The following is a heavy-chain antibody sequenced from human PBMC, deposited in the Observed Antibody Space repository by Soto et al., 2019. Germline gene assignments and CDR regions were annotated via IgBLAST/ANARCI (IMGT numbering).Heavy chain of an antibody. Sequence: PVESRRISCKVSGCSFTSYWISWVRPMPGKGLEWMGRIDPSDSYTNYSPSFQGHVTISADKSISTAYLQWSSLKASDTAMYYCARQKLGYYYYYGMDVWGQGTTVTVSS. V-gene: IGHV5-10-1*01. CDR2: IDPSDSYT. J-gene: IGHJ6*02. CDR1: GCSFTSYW. D-gene: IGHD6-6*01. CDR3: ARQKLGYYYYYGMDV.